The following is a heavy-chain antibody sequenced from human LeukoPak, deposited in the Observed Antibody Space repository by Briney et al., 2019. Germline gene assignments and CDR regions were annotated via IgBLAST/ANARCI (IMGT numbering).Heavy chain of an antibody. CDR3: TTDGGDLMGYFDY. Sequence: GGSLRLSCAASGFPFSSYGMHWVRQAPGKGLEWVAFIRYDGSNKYYADSVKGRFTISRDNSKNTLYLQMNSLKTEDTAVYYCTTDGGDLMGYFDYWGQGTLVIVSS. CDR1: GFPFSSYG. J-gene: IGHJ4*02. D-gene: IGHD2-21*02. V-gene: IGHV3-30*02. CDR2: IRYDGSNK.